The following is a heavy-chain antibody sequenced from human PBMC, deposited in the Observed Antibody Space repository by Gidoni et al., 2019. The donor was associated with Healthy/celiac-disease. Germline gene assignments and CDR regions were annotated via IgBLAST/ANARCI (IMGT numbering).Heavy chain of an antibody. CDR2: IYYSGST. Sequence: QVQLQESGPGLVTPSETLSLTCTVSVGSISSYYWRCIRQPPGKGLEWIGYIYYSGSTNYNPDLKSRVTISVDTAKNQFSLKLSSVTAADTAVYYCARDRAYYESSGYYDYYYYGMDVWGQGTTVTVSS. CDR1: VGSISSYY. D-gene: IGHD3-22*01. CDR3: ARDRAYYESSGYYDYYYYGMDV. V-gene: IGHV4-59*01. J-gene: IGHJ6*02.